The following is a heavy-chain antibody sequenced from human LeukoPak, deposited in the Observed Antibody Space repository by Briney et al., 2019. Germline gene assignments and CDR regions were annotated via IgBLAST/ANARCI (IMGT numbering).Heavy chain of an antibody. J-gene: IGHJ6*03. D-gene: IGHD4-17*01. CDR1: GGSISSSSYY. CDR2: IYYSGST. CDR3: ARGRTVKYYYYYYMDV. V-gene: IGHV4-39*07. Sequence: SETLSLTCTVSGGSISSSSYYWGWIRQPPGKGLEWIGSIYYSGSTYYNPSLKSRVTISVDTSKNQFSLKLSSVTAADTAVYYCARGRTVKYYYYYYMDVWGKGTTVTVSS.